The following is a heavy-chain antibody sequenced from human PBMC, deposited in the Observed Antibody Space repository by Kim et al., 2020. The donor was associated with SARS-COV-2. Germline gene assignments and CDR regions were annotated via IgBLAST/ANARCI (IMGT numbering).Heavy chain of an antibody. Sequence: GGSLRLSCEVSGFTFSNYYMNWIRQAPGKGLEWVAEISSSGNVKHYADSVKGRFVISRDSVKNSLYLQMNSLRVDDTAIYFCARDEWSGSYSFDYWGQGT. V-gene: IGHV3-11*01. J-gene: IGHJ4*02. CDR1: GFTFSNYY. CDR2: ISSSGNVK. CDR3: ARDEWSGSYSFDY. D-gene: IGHD1-26*01.